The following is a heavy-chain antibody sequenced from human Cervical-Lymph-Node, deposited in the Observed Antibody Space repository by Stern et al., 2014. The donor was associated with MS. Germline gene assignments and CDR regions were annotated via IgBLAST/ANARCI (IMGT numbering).Heavy chain of an antibody. D-gene: IGHD4-23*01. CDR2: ISSGVSYI. V-gene: IGHV3-21*01. CDR1: GFTFSSYS. CDR3: ARGRGGNYRYYFDY. J-gene: IGHJ4*02. Sequence: EVQLVESGGGLVTPGGALRLSCAASGFTFSSYSMNWVRQAPGKGLEWVASISSGVSYIYYADSLKGRFTISRDNAKNSLYLQMNSLRAEDTAVYYCARGRGGNYRYYFDYWGQGTLVTVSS.